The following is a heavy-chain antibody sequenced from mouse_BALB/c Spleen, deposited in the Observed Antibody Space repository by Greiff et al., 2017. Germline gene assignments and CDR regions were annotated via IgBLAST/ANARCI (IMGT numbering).Heavy chain of an antibody. D-gene: IGHD1-2*01. CDR3: ARTTTAMASYAMDY. CDR1: GYSFTGYT. Sequence: VQLKESGPELVKPGASMKISCKASGYSFTGYTMNWVKQSHGKNLEWIGLINPYNGGTSYNQKFKGKATLTVDKSSSTAYMELLSLTSEDSAVYYCARTTTAMASYAMDYWGQGTSVTVSS. CDR2: INPYNGGT. V-gene: IGHV1-18*01. J-gene: IGHJ4*01.